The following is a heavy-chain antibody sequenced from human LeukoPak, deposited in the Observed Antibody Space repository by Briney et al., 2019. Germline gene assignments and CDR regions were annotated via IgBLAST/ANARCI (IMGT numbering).Heavy chain of an antibody. V-gene: IGHV3-7*03. CDR3: ATQQGGNPAY. CDR1: AFIFSGHW. Sequence: GGSLRLSCEGSAFIFSGHWMNWVRQTPGKGLEWVASIKEDGRERQYVGSVKGRFSISRDNTKGSLFLQLNSLRAEDTAVYYCATQQGGNPAYWGQGTLVTVSS. D-gene: IGHD1-14*01. J-gene: IGHJ4*02. CDR2: IKEDGRER.